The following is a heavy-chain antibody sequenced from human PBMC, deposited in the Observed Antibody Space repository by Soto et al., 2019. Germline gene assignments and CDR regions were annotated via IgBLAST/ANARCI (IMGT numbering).Heavy chain of an antibody. D-gene: IGHD1-26*01. CDR2: ISDDGDKR. J-gene: IGHJ4*02. CDR1: GFTFSNYG. CDR3: AKARVRIVGANSFDY. V-gene: IGHV3-30*18. Sequence: SLRLSCVGSGFTFSNYGMHWVRQPPGKGLEWVALISDDGDKRYYADSVRGRLIIPRDNSKDTLYLQMNSLGPDDTAVYFCAKARVRIVGANSFDYWGQGTPVTVSS.